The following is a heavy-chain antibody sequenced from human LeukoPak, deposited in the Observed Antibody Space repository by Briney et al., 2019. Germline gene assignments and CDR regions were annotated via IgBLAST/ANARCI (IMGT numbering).Heavy chain of an antibody. D-gene: IGHD3-22*01. CDR3: AKARGLIGGAFDI. Sequence: GGSLRLSCAASGFTFDDYIMHWVRQAPGKGLEWVSLVSWDGDTTYYADSVKGRFTISRDNSKNSPYLQMNSLRTEDTALYYCAKARGLIGGAFDIWGQGAMVTVSS. CDR2: VSWDGDTT. J-gene: IGHJ3*02. CDR1: GFTFDDYI. V-gene: IGHV3-43*01.